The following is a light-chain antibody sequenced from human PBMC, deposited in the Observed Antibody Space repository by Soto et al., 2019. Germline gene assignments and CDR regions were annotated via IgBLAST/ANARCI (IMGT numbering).Light chain of an antibody. CDR2: GAS. V-gene: IGKV3-20*01. J-gene: IGKJ1*01. CDR3: QQYGSSGT. CDR1: QSVSSSY. Sequence: EIVLTQSPGTLSLSPGERATLSCRASQSVSSSYLAWYQQNPGQAPRLLIYGASNRATGIPDRFSGSGSGTDFTLTISRLEPEDFAVYYCQQYGSSGTFGQGTQVDVK.